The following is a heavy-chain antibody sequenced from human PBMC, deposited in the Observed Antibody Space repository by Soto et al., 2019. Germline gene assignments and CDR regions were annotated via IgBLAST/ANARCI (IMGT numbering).Heavy chain of an antibody. V-gene: IGHV4-31*03. CDR2: IYYSGST. CDR3: ARDHIAVATYYYYGMDV. CDR1: GGSISSGGYY. J-gene: IGHJ6*02. D-gene: IGHD6-19*01. Sequence: SETLSLTCTVSGGSISSGGYYWSWIRQHPGKGLEWIGYIYYSGSTYYNPSLKSRVTISVDTSKNQFSLKLSSLTAADTAVYYCARDHIAVATYYYYGMDVWGQGTTVTVSS.